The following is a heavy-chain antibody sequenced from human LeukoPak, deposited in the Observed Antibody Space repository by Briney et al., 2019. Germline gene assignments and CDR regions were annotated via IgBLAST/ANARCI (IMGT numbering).Heavy chain of an antibody. CDR1: GLTFSSYE. Sequence: PGGSLRLSCAASGLTFSSYEMNWVRQAPGKGLEWVSYISSSGSTIYYADSVKGRFTISRDNAKNSLYLQMNSLRAEDTAVYYCARVLRWHYDFWSGYYIGDAFDIWGQGTMVTGSS. D-gene: IGHD3-3*01. J-gene: IGHJ3*02. CDR3: ARVLRWHYDFWSGYYIGDAFDI. V-gene: IGHV3-48*03. CDR2: ISSSGSTI.